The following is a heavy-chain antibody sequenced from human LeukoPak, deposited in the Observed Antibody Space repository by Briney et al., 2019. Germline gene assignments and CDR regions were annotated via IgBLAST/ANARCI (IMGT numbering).Heavy chain of an antibody. CDR2: IQQDGSEK. Sequence: GGSLRLSCAASGFTFSDYAMSWVRQAPGKGLEWVANIQQDGSEKYYVDSVKGRFTISRDNAKNSLFLQMNSLRAEDTAVYYCARLTSVYDYVWGNYRPPDYWGHGTLVTVSS. J-gene: IGHJ4*01. D-gene: IGHD3-16*02. CDR1: GFTFSDYA. CDR3: ARLTSVYDYVWGNYRPPDY. V-gene: IGHV3-7*01.